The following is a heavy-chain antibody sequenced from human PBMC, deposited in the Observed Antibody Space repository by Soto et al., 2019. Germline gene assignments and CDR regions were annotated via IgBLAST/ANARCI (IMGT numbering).Heavy chain of an antibody. Sequence: PSETLSLTYTVSGGSISSYYWTWIRQPPGRGLEWIGYIYYSGSTNYNPSLKSRVTISVDTSKNQSSLKLSSVTAADTAVYYCASLTNGNPGYYYGMDVWGQGTTVTVSS. J-gene: IGHJ6*02. D-gene: IGHD1-1*01. CDR3: ASLTNGNPGYYYGMDV. V-gene: IGHV4-59*01. CDR2: IYYSGST. CDR1: GGSISSYY.